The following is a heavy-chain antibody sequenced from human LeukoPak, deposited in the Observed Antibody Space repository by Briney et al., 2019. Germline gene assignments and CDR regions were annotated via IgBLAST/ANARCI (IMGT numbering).Heavy chain of an antibody. D-gene: IGHD6-19*01. CDR2: VSYDGSDQ. Sequence: PGGSLRLSCAASGFSFSTYAMHWVRQAPGKGLEWVALVSYDGSDQYYADCVKGRFTISRDNRKNTLSLQMNSLRAEDAAVYYCAREDRGWYPAYWGQGTLVTVSS. V-gene: IGHV3-30*04. CDR3: AREDRGWYPAY. J-gene: IGHJ4*02. CDR1: GFSFSTYA.